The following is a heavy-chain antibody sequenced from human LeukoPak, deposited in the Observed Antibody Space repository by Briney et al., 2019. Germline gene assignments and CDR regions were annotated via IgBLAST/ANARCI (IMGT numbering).Heavy chain of an antibody. CDR2: TTSSGKTI. D-gene: IGHD1-26*01. J-gene: IGHJ4*02. V-gene: IGHV3-48*03. Sequence: GGSLRLSCAASGFTFSSYTMNWVRQAPGKGLEWVSYTTSSGKTIYYADSLEGRFTISRDNVKSTVYLQMNSLTAEDTAVYHCARGGYSGSYYRFDWGQGTLVTVSS. CDR3: ARGGYSGSYYRFD. CDR1: GFTFSSYT.